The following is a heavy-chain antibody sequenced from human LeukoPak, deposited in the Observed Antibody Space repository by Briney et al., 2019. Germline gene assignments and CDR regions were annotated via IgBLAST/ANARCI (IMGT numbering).Heavy chain of an antibody. Sequence: GGSLRLSCAASGFTFSSYSMNWVRQAPGKGLEWVSSISSSSSYIYYADSVKGRFTISRDNAKNSLYLQMNSLRAEDTAVYYCARNGPLSGWCSDYYYGMDVWGQGTTVTVSS. CDR1: GFTFSSYS. J-gene: IGHJ6*02. CDR2: ISSSSSYI. V-gene: IGHV3-21*01. CDR3: ARNGPLSGWCSDYYYGMDV. D-gene: IGHD6-19*01.